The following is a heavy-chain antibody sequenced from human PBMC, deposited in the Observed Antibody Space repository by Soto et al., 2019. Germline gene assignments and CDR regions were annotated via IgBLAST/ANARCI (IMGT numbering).Heavy chain of an antibody. CDR3: AKDSLAQQLAPREILDYYYYGMDV. CDR1: GFTFSSYA. Sequence: GGSLRLSCAASGFTFSSYAMSWVRQAPGKGLEWVSAISGSGGSTYYADSVKGRFTISRDNSKNTLYLQMNSLRAEETAVYYCAKDSLAQQLAPREILDYYYYGMDVWGQGTTVTVSS. CDR2: ISGSGGST. J-gene: IGHJ6*02. D-gene: IGHD6-13*01. V-gene: IGHV3-23*01.